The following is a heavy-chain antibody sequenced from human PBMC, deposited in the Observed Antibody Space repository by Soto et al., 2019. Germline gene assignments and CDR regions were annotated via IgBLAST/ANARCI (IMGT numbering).Heavy chain of an antibody. J-gene: IGHJ5*02. Sequence: ASVKVSCKASGYTFTRYTMNWVRQAPGQRLEWMGWINPDNGNTKSSQKFQDRVIITRDTSASTAYMDLSSLRSEDTAVYYCARGIATGQLDPWGQGTLLTVSS. D-gene: IGHD2-15*01. V-gene: IGHV1-3*01. CDR2: INPDNGNT. CDR3: ARGIATGQLDP. CDR1: GYTFTRYT.